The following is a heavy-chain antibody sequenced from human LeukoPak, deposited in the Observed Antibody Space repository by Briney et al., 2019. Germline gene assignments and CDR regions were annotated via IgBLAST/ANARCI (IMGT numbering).Heavy chain of an antibody. V-gene: IGHV3-9*01. J-gene: IGHJ3*02. Sequence: GRSLTLSCAASGFTFDDYAMHWVRQAPGKGLEWVSGISWNSGSIGYADSVKGRFTISRDNAKNSLYLQMNSLRAEDTALYYCAKDIRGLELIRAFDIWGQGTMVTVSS. CDR3: AKDIRGLELIRAFDI. CDR1: GFTFDDYA. D-gene: IGHD3-10*01. CDR2: ISWNSGSI.